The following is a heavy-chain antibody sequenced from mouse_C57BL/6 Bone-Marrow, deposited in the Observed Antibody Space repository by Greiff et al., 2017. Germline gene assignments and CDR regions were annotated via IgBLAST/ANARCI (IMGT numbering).Heavy chain of an antibody. J-gene: IGHJ2*01. V-gene: IGHV1-69*01. CDR3: ARGDY. CDR1: GYTFTSYW. Sequence: MESCTASGYTFTSYWMHWVKQRPGQGLEWIGEIDPSDSYTNYNQKFKGKSTLTVDKSSSTAYMQPSSLTSEYSAVYYCARGDYWGQGTTLTVSS. CDR2: IDPSDSYT.